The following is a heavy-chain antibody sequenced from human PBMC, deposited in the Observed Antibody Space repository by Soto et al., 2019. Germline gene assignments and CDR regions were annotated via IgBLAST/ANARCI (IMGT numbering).Heavy chain of an antibody. Sequence: GGSLRLSCAASGFTFSSYAMSWVRQAPGKGLEWVSVISGSGGSTYYADSVKGRFTISRDNPKNTLYLQMNSLRAEDTAVYYCAKDGLDYDSSGYYPFDYWGQGTLVTVSS. CDR1: GFTFSSYA. CDR3: AKDGLDYDSSGYYPFDY. CDR2: ISGSGGST. D-gene: IGHD3-22*01. V-gene: IGHV3-23*01. J-gene: IGHJ4*02.